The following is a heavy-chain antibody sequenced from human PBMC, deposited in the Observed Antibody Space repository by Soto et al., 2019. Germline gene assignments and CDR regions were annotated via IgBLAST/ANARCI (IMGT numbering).Heavy chain of an antibody. V-gene: IGHV3-21*01. Sequence: PGGSLRLSCAASGFTFTRYSMNWVRQAPGKGLEWVSSISSTTNYIYYADSMKGRFTVSRDNAKNSVYLEMNSLSAEDTALYYCARESEDLTSNFDYWDQGTLVTVSS. J-gene: IGHJ4*02. CDR1: GFTFTRYS. CDR2: ISSTTNYI. CDR3: ARESEDLTSNFDY.